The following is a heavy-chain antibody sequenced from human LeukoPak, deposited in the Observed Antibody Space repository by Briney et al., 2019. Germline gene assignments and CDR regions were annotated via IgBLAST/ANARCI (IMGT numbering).Heavy chain of an antibody. J-gene: IGHJ4*02. V-gene: IGHV3-48*02. Sequence: SGGSLRLSCAASGFTFSSFPLNWVRQAPGKGLEWISFISSSSHAIYYAASVKGRFTISRDNAKNSLYLQMSSLREEGTALYYCARDRAGGSDYWGQGTLVTVSS. CDR3: ARDRAGGSDY. CDR2: ISSSSHAI. CDR1: GFTFSSFP. D-gene: IGHD3-10*01.